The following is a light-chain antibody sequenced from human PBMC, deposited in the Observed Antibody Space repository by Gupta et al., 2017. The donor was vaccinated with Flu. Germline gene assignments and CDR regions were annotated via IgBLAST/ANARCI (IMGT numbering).Light chain of an antibody. Sequence: EIVLTQSPGTLSLSPGERATLSCRASQSVSSSYLAWYQQKPGQAPRLLIYGASSRATGIPDRFSGSGSGTXFTLTIXRLEPEDFAVYYCQQYGSSPVQFGXGTKLEIK. CDR3: QQYGSSPVQ. J-gene: IGKJ2*01. CDR1: QSVSSSY. CDR2: GAS. V-gene: IGKV3-20*01.